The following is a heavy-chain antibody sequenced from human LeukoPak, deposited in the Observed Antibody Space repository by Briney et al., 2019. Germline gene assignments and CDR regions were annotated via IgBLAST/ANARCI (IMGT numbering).Heavy chain of an antibody. D-gene: IGHD3-3*01. V-gene: IGHV1-18*01. CDR3: ARDSSITIFGVVPSHWFGP. CDR2: ISAYNGNT. CDR1: GYTFTSYG. J-gene: IGHJ5*02. Sequence: ASVKVSCKASGYTFTSYGISWVRQAPGQGLEWMGWISAYNGNTNYAQKLQGRVTMTTDTSTGTAYMELRSLRSDDTAVYYCARDSSITIFGVVPSHWFGPWGQGTLVTVSS.